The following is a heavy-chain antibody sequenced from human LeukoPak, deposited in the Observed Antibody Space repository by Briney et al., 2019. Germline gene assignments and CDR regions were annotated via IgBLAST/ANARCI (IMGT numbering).Heavy chain of an antibody. V-gene: IGHV5-51*01. CDR2: IYPGDSDI. D-gene: IGHD3-10*01. J-gene: IGHJ4*02. CDR1: GYSFTKFW. CDR3: ARRKGYGSGSYGDY. Sequence: GESLKISCKGSGYSFTKFWIGWVRQMPGKGLEWMGIIYPGDSDIRYSPSFQGQVIISADKSISTAYLQWSSLKASDTAMYYCARRKGYGSGSYGDYWGQGTLVIVSS.